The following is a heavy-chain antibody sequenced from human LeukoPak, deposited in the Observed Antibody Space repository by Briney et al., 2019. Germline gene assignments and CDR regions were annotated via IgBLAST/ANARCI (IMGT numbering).Heavy chain of an antibody. CDR1: GGSFSGYY. CDR3: ARVTGYVIEDNFDY. J-gene: IGHJ4*02. D-gene: IGHD2-15*01. CDR2: INHSGST. Sequence: PSETLSLTCAVYGGSFSGYYWSWIRQPPGKGLEWLGEINHSGSTNYNPSLKSRVTISVDTSKNQFSLKLRSVTAADTAVYYCARVTGYVIEDNFDYWGQGTLVTVSS. V-gene: IGHV4-34*01.